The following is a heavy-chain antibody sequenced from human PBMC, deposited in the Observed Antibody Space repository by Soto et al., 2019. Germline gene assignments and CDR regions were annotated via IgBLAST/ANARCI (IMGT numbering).Heavy chain of an antibody. D-gene: IGHD2-15*01. Sequence: EVQLVESGGGLVKPGGSLRLSCAASGFTFSNAWMSWVRQAPGKGLEWVGRIKSKTDGGTTDYAAPVKGRFTISRDDSKNTLYLQMNSLKTEDTAVYYCTTGILGYCSGGSCYVDYWGQGTLVTVSS. CDR2: IKSKTDGGTT. J-gene: IGHJ4*02. CDR1: GFTFSNAW. V-gene: IGHV3-15*01. CDR3: TTGILGYCSGGSCYVDY.